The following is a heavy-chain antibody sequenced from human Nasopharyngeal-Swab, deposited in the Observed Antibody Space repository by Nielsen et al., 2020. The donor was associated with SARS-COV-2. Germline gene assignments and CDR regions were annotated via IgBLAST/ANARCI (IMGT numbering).Heavy chain of an antibody. J-gene: IGHJ4*02. CDR1: GGPISSSSYY. CDR2: IYYSGNT. D-gene: IGHD6-19*01. V-gene: IGHV4-39*01. CDR3: ARHQREAVAGTGVDY. Sequence: SVTLSLTCTVPGGPISSSSYYWGWIRQPPGKGLEWIGSIYYSGNTYYNPSLKSRVTISVDTSKNQFTLKLSSVTAADTAVYYCARHQREAVAGTGVDYWGQGTLVTVSS.